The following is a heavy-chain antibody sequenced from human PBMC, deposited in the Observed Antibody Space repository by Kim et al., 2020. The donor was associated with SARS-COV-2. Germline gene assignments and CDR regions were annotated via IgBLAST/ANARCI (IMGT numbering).Heavy chain of an antibody. Sequence: SETLSLICTVSGGSISSYYWSWFRQSPEKGLEWIGFIFYSGRTDYNPSLMSRVTISLDTPKNQFSLRLHSVTAADTAVYYCARGDDSNGYGDSCGRGTLV. J-gene: IGHJ5*01. D-gene: IGHD3-22*01. CDR2: IFYSGRT. CDR3: ARGDDSNGYGDS. V-gene: IGHV4-59*13. CDR1: GGSISSYY.